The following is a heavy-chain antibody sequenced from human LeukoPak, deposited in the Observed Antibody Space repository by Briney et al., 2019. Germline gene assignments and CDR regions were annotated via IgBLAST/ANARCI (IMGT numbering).Heavy chain of an antibody. V-gene: IGHV3-33*01. CDR3: TPTVSHFYSFTTV. D-gene: IGHD4-17*01. CDR1: GFTFSSYG. CDR2: IWYDGSNK. Sequence: GRSLKLSCAASGFTFSSYGMHWVRQAPGKGLEWVAVIWYDGSNKYYADSVKGRFTISRDNSKNTLYLQMNRLRAEDTAVYYGTPTVSHFYSFTTVWGEGTTVTLSS. J-gene: IGHJ6*03.